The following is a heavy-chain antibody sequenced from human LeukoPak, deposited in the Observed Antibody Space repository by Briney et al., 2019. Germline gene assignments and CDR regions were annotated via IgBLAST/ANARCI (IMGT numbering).Heavy chain of an antibody. CDR3: ARAGYSSSWHPETANYYYYYMDV. V-gene: IGHV1-2*02. CDR1: GYTFTGYY. J-gene: IGHJ6*03. D-gene: IGHD6-13*01. Sequence: VASVKVSCKASGYTFTGYYMHWVRQAPGQGLEWMGWINPNSGGTNYAQKFQGRVTMTRDTSISTAYMELSRLRSDDTAVYYCARAGYSSSWHPETANYYYYYMDVWGKGTTVTVSS. CDR2: INPNSGGT.